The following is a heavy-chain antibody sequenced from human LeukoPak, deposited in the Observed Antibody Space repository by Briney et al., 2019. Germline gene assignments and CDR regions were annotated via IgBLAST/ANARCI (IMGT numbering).Heavy chain of an antibody. V-gene: IGHV3-53*01. D-gene: IGHD5-18*01. Sequence: GGSLRLSCAASGFTFSNAWMNWVRQAPGKGLEWVSALYIGGNTYYADSVRGRFTISRDSSKNTLYLQMNSLRAEDTAIYYCTTAAGYNYGQYWGQGTLVTVSS. J-gene: IGHJ4*02. CDR2: LYIGGNT. CDR1: GFTFSNAW. CDR3: TTAAGYNYGQY.